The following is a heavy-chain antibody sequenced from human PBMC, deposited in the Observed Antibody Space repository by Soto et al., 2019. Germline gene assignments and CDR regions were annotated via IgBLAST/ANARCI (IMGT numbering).Heavy chain of an antibody. J-gene: IGHJ6*02. CDR2: IYTSGST. V-gene: IGHV4-4*07. Sequence: SETLSLTCTVSGGSISSYYWSWIRQPAGKGLEWIGRIYTSGSTNYNPSLKSRVTMSVDTSKNQFSLKLSSVTAADTAVYYCARDRRTMGADALSGMDVWGQGTTVTV. CDR1: GGSISSYY. D-gene: IGHD1-26*01. CDR3: ARDRRTMGADALSGMDV.